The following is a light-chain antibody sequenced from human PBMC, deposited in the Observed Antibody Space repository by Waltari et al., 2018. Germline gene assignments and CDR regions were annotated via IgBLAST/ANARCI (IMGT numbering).Light chain of an antibody. Sequence: DIQMTQSPSSLSASVGDRVTITCRASENVNNFLNWYQQKPGKAPKLLIYKASTLQSGVPSRFSCGGSGTEYTFTISSLQSEDVATYYCQHVYGTPRTFGQGTKVEIK. CDR2: KAS. CDR3: QHVYGTPRT. V-gene: IGKV1-39*01. CDR1: ENVNNF. J-gene: IGKJ1*01.